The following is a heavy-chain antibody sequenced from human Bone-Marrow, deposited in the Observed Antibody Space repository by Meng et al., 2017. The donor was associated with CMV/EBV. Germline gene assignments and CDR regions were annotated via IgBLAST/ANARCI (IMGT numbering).Heavy chain of an antibody. Sequence: CAVYGGSFSGYYWSWIRQPPGKGLEWIGEINHSGSTNYNPSLKSRVTISVDTSKNQFSLKLSSVTAADTAVYYCARGVAAGERHFDYWGQGTLVTVSS. CDR1: GGSFSGYY. CDR3: ARGVAAGERHFDY. D-gene: IGHD6-25*01. J-gene: IGHJ4*02. CDR2: INHSGST. V-gene: IGHV4-34*01.